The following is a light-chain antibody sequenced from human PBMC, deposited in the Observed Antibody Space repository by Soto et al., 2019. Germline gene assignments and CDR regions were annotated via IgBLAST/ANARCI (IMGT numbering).Light chain of an antibody. V-gene: IGKV1-5*01. J-gene: IGKJ1*01. CDR2: DAS. Sequence: DIQVTQSPPTLSASVGDRVTITCRAIQTISTWMAWYQQKPGKAPKLLVYDASTLQSGVASRFSGSGSGTEFTLTISSLRPDDFATYYCQQYSTYSKTFGQGTKVDIK. CDR3: QQYSTYSKT. CDR1: QTISTW.